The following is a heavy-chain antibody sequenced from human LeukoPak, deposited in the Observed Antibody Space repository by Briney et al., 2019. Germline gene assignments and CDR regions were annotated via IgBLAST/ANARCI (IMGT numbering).Heavy chain of an antibody. D-gene: IGHD3-16*01. CDR3: ARSSMITGFDP. Sequence: PSETLSLTCTVSGGSISSYYWSWIRQPPGKGLEWIGYIYYSGSTNYNPSLKSRVTISVDTSKNQFSLKLSSVTAADTAVYYCARSSMITGFDPWGQGTLVTVSS. CDR1: GGSISSYY. CDR2: IYYSGST. V-gene: IGHV4-59*12. J-gene: IGHJ5*02.